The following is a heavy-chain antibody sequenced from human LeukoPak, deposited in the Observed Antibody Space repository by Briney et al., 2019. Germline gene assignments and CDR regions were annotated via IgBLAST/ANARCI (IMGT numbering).Heavy chain of an antibody. CDR2: IYYSGST. D-gene: IGHD3-9*01. Sequence: SETLSLTCTVSGGSISSSSYYWGWIRQPPGKGLEWIGSIYYSGSTYYNPSLKSRVTISVDTSKNQFSLKLSSVTAADTAVYYCARDPLPMRYFDWLLSEGFDYWGQGTLVTVSS. CDR1: GGSISSSSYY. J-gene: IGHJ4*02. V-gene: IGHV4-39*07. CDR3: ARDPLPMRYFDWLLSEGFDY.